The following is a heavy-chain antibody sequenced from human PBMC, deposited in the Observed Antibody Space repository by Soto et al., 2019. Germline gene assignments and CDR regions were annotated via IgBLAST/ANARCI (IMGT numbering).Heavy chain of an antibody. V-gene: IGHV3-30*03. D-gene: IGHD2-15*01. J-gene: IGHJ4*02. CDR2: ISYDGSNK. Sequence: HVQLVESGGAVFQPGRSLRLSCAASGFTFSSYDMHWVRQAPCKGLEWVAVISYDGSNKYYADSVKGRFTISRDNSKNTLYLQMNSLRTEDTAVYYCATKIVAATSDYWGQGTLVTVSS. CDR3: ATKIVAATSDY. CDR1: GFTFSSYD.